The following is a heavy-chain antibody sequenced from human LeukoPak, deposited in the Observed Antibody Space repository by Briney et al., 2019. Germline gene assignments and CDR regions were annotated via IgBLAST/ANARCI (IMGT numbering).Heavy chain of an antibody. CDR3: ARWGRYSGYYYYMDV. CDR2: ISSSSSTI. D-gene: IGHD1-26*01. J-gene: IGHJ6*03. Sequence: PGGSLRLSCAASGFTFSSYSMNWVRQDPGKGREWVTYISSSSSTIYYADSVKGRFTISRDNAKNSLYLQMNSLRAEDTAVYYCARWGRYSGYYYYMDVWGKGTTVTVSS. CDR1: GFTFSSYS. V-gene: IGHV3-48*01.